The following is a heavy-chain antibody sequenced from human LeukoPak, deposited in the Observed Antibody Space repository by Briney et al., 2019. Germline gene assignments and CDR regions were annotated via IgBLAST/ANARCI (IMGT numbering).Heavy chain of an antibody. D-gene: IGHD1-14*01. CDR1: GFTFSDYW. Sequence: GGSLRLSCAASGFTFSDYWMHWVRQVPGKGLVWVSRINSGGSRTTYADSVKGRFTVSRDNAKNTLYLQMDSLRAEDTGVYYCARSNQADDYWGQGTLVTVSS. CDR3: ARSNQADDY. CDR2: INSGGSRT. V-gene: IGHV3-74*01. J-gene: IGHJ4*02.